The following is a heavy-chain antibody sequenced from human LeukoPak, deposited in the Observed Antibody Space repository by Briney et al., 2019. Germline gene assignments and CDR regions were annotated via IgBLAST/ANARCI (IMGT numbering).Heavy chain of an antibody. CDR2: INPNSGGT. V-gene: IGHV1-2*02. CDR1: GYSFTGYY. Sequence: ASVKVSCKASGYSFTGYYMHWVRQAPGQGLEWMGCINPNSGGTNCAQKFQGRVTMTRDTSISTAYMELSRLRSDDTAVYYCARGSTIFGVVYSYYFDYWGQETLVTVSS. CDR3: ARGSTIFGVVYSYYFDY. J-gene: IGHJ4*02. D-gene: IGHD3-3*01.